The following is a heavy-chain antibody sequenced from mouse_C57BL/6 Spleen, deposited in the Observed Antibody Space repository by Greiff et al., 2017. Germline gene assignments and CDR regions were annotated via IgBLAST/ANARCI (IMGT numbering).Heavy chain of an antibody. D-gene: IGHD1-1*01. J-gene: IGHJ4*01. CDR3: AGRTFSSYDAMDY. CDR2: ISNGGGST. V-gene: IGHV5-12*01. CDR1: GFTFTDYY. Sequence: EVQVVQSGAGLVQPGASLKLSCAASGFTFTDYYMYWVRQTPGKRLEWVAYISNGGGSTYYPDTVKGRSTISRDNAKNTLYLQRSRLKSEDTAIDYCAGRTFSSYDAMDYWGQGTSVTVSS.